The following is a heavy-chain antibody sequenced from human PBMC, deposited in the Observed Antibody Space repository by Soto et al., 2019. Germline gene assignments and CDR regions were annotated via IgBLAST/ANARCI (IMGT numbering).Heavy chain of an antibody. CDR2: ISAYNGNT. D-gene: IGHD4-17*01. J-gene: IGHJ3*02. CDR3: ARDRPLYYGDYVAVAFDI. CDR1: GYTFSSYG. V-gene: IGHV1-18*01. Sequence: ASVKVSCKASGYTFSSYGISRVRQAPGQGLEWMGWISAYNGNTNYAQKLQGRVTMTTDTSTSTAYMELRSLRSDDTAVYYCARDRPLYYGDYVAVAFDIWGQGTMVTVSS.